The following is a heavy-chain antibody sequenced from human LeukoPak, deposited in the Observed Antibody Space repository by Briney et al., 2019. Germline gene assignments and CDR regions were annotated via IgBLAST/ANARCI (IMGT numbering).Heavy chain of an antibody. CDR2: IYPRDGST. CDR1: GYTFASNY. Sequence: ASVKVSCKASGYTFASNYIHWVRQAPGQGLEWMGMIYPRDGSTSYAQKLQGRVTVTRDTSTSTVHMELSGLRSEDTAVYYCARDQEGFDYWGQGTLVTVSS. J-gene: IGHJ4*02. CDR3: ARDQEGFDY. V-gene: IGHV1-46*01.